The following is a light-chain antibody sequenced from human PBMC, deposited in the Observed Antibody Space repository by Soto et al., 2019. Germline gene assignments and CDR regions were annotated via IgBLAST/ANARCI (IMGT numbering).Light chain of an antibody. J-gene: IGKJ4*01. CDR1: QSVSSS. CDR3: QQRSNWLT. Sequence: EIVLTQSPATLSLSPGERATLSCRASQSVSSSLAWYQQKPGQDPRLLIYDASSRATGIPARFSGSGSGTDFTLTISSLDPEDFAVYYCQQRSNWLTFGGGTKVEIK. V-gene: IGKV3-11*01. CDR2: DAS.